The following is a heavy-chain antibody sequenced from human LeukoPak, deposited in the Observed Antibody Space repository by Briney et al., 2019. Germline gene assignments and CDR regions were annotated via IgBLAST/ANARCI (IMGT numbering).Heavy chain of an antibody. CDR3: ARDVKRSRARWENLGFDP. CDR2: ISVYNGNT. Sequence: GASVKVSCKASGYTYASYGISWVRQAPGQGLEWMGWISVYNGNTNYAQKVQGRVTMTTDTSTSTAYMELRSLRSDDTAVYYCARDVKRSRARWENLGFDPWGQGTLVTVSS. V-gene: IGHV1-18*01. J-gene: IGHJ5*02. CDR1: GYTYASYG. D-gene: IGHD1-26*01.